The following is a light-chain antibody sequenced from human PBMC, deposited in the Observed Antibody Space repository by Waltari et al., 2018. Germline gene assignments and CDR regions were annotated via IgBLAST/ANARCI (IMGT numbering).Light chain of an antibody. CDR3: CAYTSSSVSYV. CDR2: EVT. V-gene: IGLV2-14*01. CDR1: SRDVGVYDS. Sequence: QSALTQPASVSGSPGQSIAISCTGTSRDVGVYDSVSWYQQHPGKAPKLVIYEVTKRPSGVSNRFSGSKAGNTASLTISGLQAEDEADYYCCAYTSSSVSYVFGTGTKVTVL. J-gene: IGLJ1*01.